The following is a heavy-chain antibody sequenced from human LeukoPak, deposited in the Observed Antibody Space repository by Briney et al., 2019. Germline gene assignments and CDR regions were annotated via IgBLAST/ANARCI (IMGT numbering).Heavy chain of an antibody. J-gene: IGHJ4*02. CDR1: GYTFTSYG. CDR2: ISAYNGNT. CDR3: ARDLGNSFDY. D-gene: IGHD7-27*01. V-gene: IGHV1-18*01. Sequence: ASVKVSCKASGYTFTSYGISWVRQAPGQGLEWMGWISAYNGNTNYAQKFQGRVTMTRDTSISTAYMELSRLRSDDTAVYYCARDLGNSFDYWGQGTLVTVSS.